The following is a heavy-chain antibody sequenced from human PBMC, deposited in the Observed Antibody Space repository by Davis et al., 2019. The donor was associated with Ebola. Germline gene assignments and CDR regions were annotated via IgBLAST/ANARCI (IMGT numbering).Heavy chain of an antibody. J-gene: IGHJ4*02. Sequence: ASVKVSCKASGYTFTSYGITWVRQAPGQGLEWMGWINPHNGNTNYAQNVQGRVTLTTDTATSTAYMEVGSLRSDDTAVYYCARAQFPTTSDHWGQGTLVTVSS. CDR2: INPHNGNT. CDR1: GYTFTSYG. D-gene: IGHD1-1*01. CDR3: ARAQFPTTSDH. V-gene: IGHV1-18*04.